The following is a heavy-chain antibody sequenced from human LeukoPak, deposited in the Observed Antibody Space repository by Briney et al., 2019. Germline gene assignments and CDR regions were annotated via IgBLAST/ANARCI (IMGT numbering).Heavy chain of an antibody. CDR1: GFTFSSCG. CDR3: ARGGNSGGLYYYYGMDV. V-gene: IGHV3-33*08. CDR2: IWYDGSNK. Sequence: GGSLRLSCAASGFTFSSCGMHWVRQAPGKGLEWVAVIWYDGSNKYYADSVKGRFTISRDNSKNTLYLQMNSLRAEDTAVYYCARGGNSGGLYYYYGMDVWGQGTTVTVSS. J-gene: IGHJ6*02. D-gene: IGHD2-15*01.